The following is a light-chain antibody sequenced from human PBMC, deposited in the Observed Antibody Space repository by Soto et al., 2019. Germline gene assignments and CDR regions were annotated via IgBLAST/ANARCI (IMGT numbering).Light chain of an antibody. CDR2: WAS. Sequence: DIVMTPSPDSLAVSLGERATIHCESSQRVLYSSNNQTCLAWYQQKPGQPPKLLIYWASTREFVVPDRFSGSGSVTDFTLTISSLQAEDVAVYDFQKYCDTPWTFGQGTKVEMK. V-gene: IGKV4-1*01. J-gene: IGKJ1*01. CDR1: QRVLYSSNNQTC. CDR3: QKYCDTPWT.